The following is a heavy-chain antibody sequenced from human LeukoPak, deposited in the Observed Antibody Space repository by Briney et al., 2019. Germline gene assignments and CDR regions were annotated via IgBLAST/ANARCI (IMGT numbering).Heavy chain of an antibody. CDR3: ARRRAELLLVQDVFDY. CDR1: GYTFTSYA. J-gene: IGHJ4*02. CDR2: INTNTGNP. V-gene: IGHV7-4-1*02. Sequence: ASVKVSCKASGYTFTSYAMNWVRQAPGQGLEWMGWINTNTGNPTYAQGFTGRFVFSLDTSVSTAYLQISSLKAEDTAVYYCARRRAELLLVQDVFDYWGQGTLVTVSS. D-gene: IGHD6-13*01.